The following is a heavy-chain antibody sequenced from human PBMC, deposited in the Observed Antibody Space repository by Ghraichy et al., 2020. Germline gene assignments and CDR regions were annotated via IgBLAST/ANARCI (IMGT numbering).Heavy chain of an antibody. Sequence: SETLSLTCTVSGDSISSYYWSWIRQPPGKGLEWIGYIYYSGSTNYNPSLRSRVTISVDTSKNQFSLKLNSVTAPDTAVYFCAGLYSSGYYDYFDSWGQGSLVTFSS. D-gene: IGHD3-22*01. CDR2: IYYSGST. CDR1: GDSISSYY. V-gene: IGHV4-59*08. CDR3: AGLYSSGYYDYFDS. J-gene: IGHJ4*02.